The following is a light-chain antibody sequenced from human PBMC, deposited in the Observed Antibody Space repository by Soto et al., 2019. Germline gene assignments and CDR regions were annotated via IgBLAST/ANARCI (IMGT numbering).Light chain of an antibody. Sequence: IVMTQSPATLSVFPGERATLSCRASQSVSNNLAWLQQKPGQPPRLLIYAASTRAAGIPARFSGSGSGTDFTLTISSLQSEDFAVYYCQQRSNWPPGYTFGQGTKLEIK. J-gene: IGKJ2*01. CDR2: AAS. CDR3: QQRSNWPPGYT. CDR1: QSVSNN. V-gene: IGKV3-15*01.